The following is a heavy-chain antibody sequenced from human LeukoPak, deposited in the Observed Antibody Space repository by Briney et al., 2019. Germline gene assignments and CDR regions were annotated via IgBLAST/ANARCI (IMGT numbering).Heavy chain of an antibody. Sequence: GRSLRLSCAASGFTFDDYAMHWVRQAPGKGLEWLSGISWNSGSIGYADSVKGRFTISRDNAKNSLYLQMNSLRAEDTALYYCAKEFEGGFDYWCQGTLVTVSS. CDR2: ISWNSGSI. D-gene: IGHD3-16*01. V-gene: IGHV3-9*01. CDR1: GFTFDDYA. CDR3: AKEFEGGFDY. J-gene: IGHJ4*02.